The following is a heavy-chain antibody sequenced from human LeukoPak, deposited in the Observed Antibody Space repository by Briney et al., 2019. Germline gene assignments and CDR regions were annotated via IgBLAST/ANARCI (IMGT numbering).Heavy chain of an antibody. Sequence: GGSLRLSCAASRFTFSSYGMHWVRQAPGKGLEWVAYIQSDRSNEQYADSVKGRFIISRDNSKTTMYLQMNSLRADDTAVYYCAKSYNNPTVAIRVRGVIPYFDSWGQGSLVTVSS. V-gene: IGHV3-30*02. D-gene: IGHD3-10*01. CDR3: AKSYNNPTVAIRVRGVIPYFDS. CDR2: IQSDRSNE. J-gene: IGHJ4*02. CDR1: RFTFSSYG.